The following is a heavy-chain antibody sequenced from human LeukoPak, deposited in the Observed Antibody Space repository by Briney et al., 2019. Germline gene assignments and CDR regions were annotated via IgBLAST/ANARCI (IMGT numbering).Heavy chain of an antibody. CDR3: AKHYDSSGYFYYYYMDV. CDR1: GFTISSYA. V-gene: IGHV3-23*01. Sequence: GGSLRLSCAASGFTISSYAMSWVRQAPGKGLEWVSGISGGGGSTYYADSVKGRFTVSRDNSKNTLYLQMNSLRAEDTAVYYCAKHYDSSGYFYYYYMDVWGKGTTVTVSS. CDR2: ISGGGGST. D-gene: IGHD3-22*01. J-gene: IGHJ6*03.